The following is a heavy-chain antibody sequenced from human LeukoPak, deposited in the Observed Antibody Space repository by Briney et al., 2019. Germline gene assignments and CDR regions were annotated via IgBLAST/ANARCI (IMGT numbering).Heavy chain of an antibody. V-gene: IGHV4-30-2*01. CDR1: GGSTSSGGYS. J-gene: IGHJ6*02. D-gene: IGHD2-15*01. CDR3: ARGGSYYGMDV. Sequence: SETLSLTCAVSGGSTSSGGYSWSWIRQPPGKGLEWIGYIYHSGSTYYNPSLKSRVTISVDRSKNQFSLKLSSVTAADTAVYYCARGGSYYGMDVWGQGTTVTVSS. CDR2: IYHSGST.